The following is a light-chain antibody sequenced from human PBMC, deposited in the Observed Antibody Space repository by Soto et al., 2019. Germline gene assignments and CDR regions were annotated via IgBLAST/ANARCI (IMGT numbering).Light chain of an antibody. Sequence: EIVLTQSPDTLSLSPGERATLSSRASQSVGTSLAWYQQNHGKPPSLLISDVSNRDTGIPARFSGRGSRTDFALPLSRLEPEDFAVYYCHQHSNWPLTFGGGTKVDIK. CDR1: QSVGTS. J-gene: IGKJ4*01. CDR3: HQHSNWPLT. V-gene: IGKV3-11*01. CDR2: DVS.